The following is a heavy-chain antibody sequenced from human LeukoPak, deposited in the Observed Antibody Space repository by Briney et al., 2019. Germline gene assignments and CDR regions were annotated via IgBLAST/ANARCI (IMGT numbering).Heavy chain of an antibody. CDR3: ANSIAAAGRT. J-gene: IGHJ5*02. CDR1: GFTFSSYA. D-gene: IGHD6-13*01. Sequence: GGSLRLSCAASGFTFSSYAMSWVRQAPGKGLGWVSAISGSGGSTYYADSVKGRFTISRDNSKNTLYLQMNSLRAEDTAVYYCANSIAAAGRTWGQGTLVTVSS. V-gene: IGHV3-23*01. CDR2: ISGSGGST.